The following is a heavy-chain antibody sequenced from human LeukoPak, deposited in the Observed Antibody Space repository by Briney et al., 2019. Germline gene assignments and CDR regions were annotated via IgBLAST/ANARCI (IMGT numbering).Heavy chain of an antibody. CDR1: GGTFSSYA. V-gene: IGHV1-69*13. CDR2: IIPIFGTA. D-gene: IGHD1-26*01. J-gene: IGHJ4*02. CDR3: ARGLGATQYYFDY. Sequence: SVKVSCKASGGTFSSYAIRWVRQAPGQGLEWMGGIIPIFGTANYAQKFQGRVTITADESTSTAYMELSSLRSEDTAVYYCARGLGATQYYFDYWGQGRLVTVSS.